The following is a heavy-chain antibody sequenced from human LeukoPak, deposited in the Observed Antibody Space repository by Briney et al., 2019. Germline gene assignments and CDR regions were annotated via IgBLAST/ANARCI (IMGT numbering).Heavy chain of an antibody. CDR2: IGTAGDT. CDR3: ARGGSGWYLGYFQH. V-gene: IGHV3-13*01. J-gene: IGHJ1*01. Sequence: GGSLRLSCAASGFTFSSYDMHWVRQATGKGLEWVSAIGTAGDTYYPGSVKGRFTTSRENAKNSLYLQMNSLRAGDTAVYYCARGGSGWYLGYFQHWGQGTLVTVSS. D-gene: IGHD6-19*01. CDR1: GFTFSSYD.